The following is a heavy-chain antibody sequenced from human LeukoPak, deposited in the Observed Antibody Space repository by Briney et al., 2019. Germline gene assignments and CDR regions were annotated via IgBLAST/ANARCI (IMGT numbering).Heavy chain of an antibody. V-gene: IGHV4-39*02. CDR3: ARGVYGSQDY. J-gene: IGHJ4*02. Sequence: SETLSLTCTVSGGSISSSSYYWGWIRQPPGKGLEWIGSISHGATTYYKPSLKSRLTISIDVSKNHFSLELTSVTATDTAVYYCARGVYGSQDYWGQGTLVTVSS. CDR2: ISHGATT. CDR1: GGSISSSSYY. D-gene: IGHD1-26*01.